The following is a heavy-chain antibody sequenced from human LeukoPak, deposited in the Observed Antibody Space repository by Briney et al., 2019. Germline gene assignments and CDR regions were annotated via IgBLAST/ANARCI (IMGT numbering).Heavy chain of an antibody. Sequence: GGSLRLSCAASGITFRSFYMSWVRQAPGKGLEWVANINQDGRQKNYVDSVKGRFTISRDNAKNSLYLEMNSLRSEDTAVYYCARANVGSGWFFWGQGTLVTVSS. D-gene: IGHD6-19*01. CDR3: ARANVGSGWFF. CDR2: INQDGRQK. CDR1: GITFRSFY. V-gene: IGHV3-7*04. J-gene: IGHJ4*02.